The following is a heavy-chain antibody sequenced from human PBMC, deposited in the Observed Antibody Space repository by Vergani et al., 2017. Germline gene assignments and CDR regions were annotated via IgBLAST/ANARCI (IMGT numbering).Heavy chain of an antibody. CDR2: INPNSGGT. CDR3: ARALGEAAMWTFDY. CDR1: GYTFTGYY. J-gene: IGHJ4*02. V-gene: IGHV1-2*02. D-gene: IGHD3-16*01. Sequence: QVQLVQSGAEVKKPGASVKVSCKASGYTFTGYYMHWVRQAPGQGLEWMGWINPNSGGTNYAQKFQGRVTMTTDTSISTAYMELSRLISDDTAVYYCARALGEAAMWTFDYWGQGTLVTVSS.